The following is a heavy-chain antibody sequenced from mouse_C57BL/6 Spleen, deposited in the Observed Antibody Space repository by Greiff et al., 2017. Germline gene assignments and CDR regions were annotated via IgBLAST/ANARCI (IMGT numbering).Heavy chain of an antibody. CDR1: GFSLTSYG. CDR2: IWRGGST. V-gene: IGHV2-5*01. Sequence: VMLVESGPGLVQPSQSLSITCTVSGFSLTSYGVHWVRQSPGKGLEWLGVIWRGGSTDYNAAFMSRLCITKDNSKSQVLFKMNSLQADDTAIYDCAKKGGAGYWYFDVWGTGTTVTVSS. CDR3: AKKGGAGYWYFDV. J-gene: IGHJ1*03.